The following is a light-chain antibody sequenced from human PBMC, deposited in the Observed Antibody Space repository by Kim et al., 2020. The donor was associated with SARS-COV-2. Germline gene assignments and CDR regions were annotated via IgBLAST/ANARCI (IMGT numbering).Light chain of an antibody. Sequence: DIQMTQSPSSLSASVGDRVTITCRASQSISSCLNWYQKKPGRAPKLLIYAASSLQSGVPSRFTGSGSGTDFTLIISSLQPEDFATYYCQQSYSIPLTFGGGTKVDIK. CDR1: QSISSC. CDR3: QQSYSIPLT. V-gene: IGKV1-39*01. J-gene: IGKJ4*01. CDR2: AAS.